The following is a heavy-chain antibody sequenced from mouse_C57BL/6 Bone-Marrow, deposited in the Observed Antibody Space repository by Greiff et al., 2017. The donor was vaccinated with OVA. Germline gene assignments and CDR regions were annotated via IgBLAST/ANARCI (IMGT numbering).Heavy chain of an antibody. CDR2: IDPSDSYT. J-gene: IGHJ2*01. CDR3: AREGYDGYYSDY. D-gene: IGHD2-3*01. Sequence: QVQLQQPGAELVKPGASVKLSCKASGYTFTSYWMQWVKQRPGQGLEWIGEIDPSDSYTNYNQKFKGKATLTVDTSSSTAYMQLSSLTSEDSAVYYCAREGYDGYYSDYWGQGTTRTVSS. V-gene: IGHV1-50*01. CDR1: GYTFTSYW.